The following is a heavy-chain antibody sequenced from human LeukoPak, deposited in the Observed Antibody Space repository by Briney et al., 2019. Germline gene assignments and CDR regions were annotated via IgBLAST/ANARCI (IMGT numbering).Heavy chain of an antibody. D-gene: IGHD3-22*01. V-gene: IGHV3-43D*04. Sequence: GGSLRLSCAASGFTFDDYAMHWVRQAPGKGLEWVSLISWDGGSTYYADSVKGRFTISRDNSKNSLYLQMNSLRAEDTALYYCAKEGYYYDINGSGAFDIWGQGTMVTVSS. CDR1: GFTFDDYA. J-gene: IGHJ3*02. CDR2: ISWDGGST. CDR3: AKEGYYYDINGSGAFDI.